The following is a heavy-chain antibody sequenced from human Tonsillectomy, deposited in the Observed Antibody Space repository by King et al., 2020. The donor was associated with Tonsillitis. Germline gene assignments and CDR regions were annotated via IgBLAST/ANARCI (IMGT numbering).Heavy chain of an antibody. Sequence: QLQESGPGLVKPSETLSLTCTVSGGSIRNYFWIWIRQPPRKGLEWIAYIYYSGSTNYNPSLKSRFTISIDTSKNQFSLELSSVTAAATAVYYCARLYNYGYLDYWGQGILVTVSS. CDR3: ARLYNYGYLDY. V-gene: IGHV4-59*08. D-gene: IGHD5-18*01. J-gene: IGHJ4*02. CDR1: GGSIRNYF. CDR2: IYYSGST.